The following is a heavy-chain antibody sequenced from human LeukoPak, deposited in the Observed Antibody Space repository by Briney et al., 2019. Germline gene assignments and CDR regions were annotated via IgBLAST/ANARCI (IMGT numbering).Heavy chain of an antibody. J-gene: IGHJ6*03. V-gene: IGHV4-61*09. CDR1: GGSISSGSYY. Sequence: SETLSLTCTVSGGSISSGSYYWSWIRQPAGKGLEWIGHIYTSGSTNYNPSLRSRVTISVDTSKNQFSLKLSSVTAADTAVYYCARVPDYYYYYYMDVWGKGTTVTIS. CDR2: IYTSGST. CDR3: ARVPDYYYYYYMDV.